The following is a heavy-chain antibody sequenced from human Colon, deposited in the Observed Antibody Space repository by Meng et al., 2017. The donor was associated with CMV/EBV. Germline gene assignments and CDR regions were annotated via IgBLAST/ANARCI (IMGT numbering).Heavy chain of an antibody. CDR3: VRESQSGSYIYLQH. D-gene: IGHD1-26*01. Sequence: QVQLVQSGAEVKKPGASVKVSCKASGYTFTNYGISWVRQAPGQGLEWMGWISAYTGDTYYAQKFQGRVTMTTDTSTSTAYMELRSLRSDGTAVYYCVRESQSGSYIYLQHWGQGTLVTVSS. CDR1: GYTFTNYG. V-gene: IGHV1-18*01. J-gene: IGHJ1*01. CDR2: ISAYTGDT.